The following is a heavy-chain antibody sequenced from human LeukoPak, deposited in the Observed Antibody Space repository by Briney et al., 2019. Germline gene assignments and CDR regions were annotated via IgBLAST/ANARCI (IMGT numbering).Heavy chain of an antibody. V-gene: IGHV4-4*07. CDR1: GGSIISYY. CDR3: ARDRTYYYDGSGYYLFDP. D-gene: IGHD3-22*01. Sequence: PSETLSLTCTVSGGSIISYYWSWIRQPAGKGLEWIWRIYTSGSTNYNPSLKSRLTMSVDTSKNQFSLKLSSVTAADTAVYYCARDRTYYYDGSGYYLFDPWGQGTLVTVSS. CDR2: IYTSGST. J-gene: IGHJ5*02.